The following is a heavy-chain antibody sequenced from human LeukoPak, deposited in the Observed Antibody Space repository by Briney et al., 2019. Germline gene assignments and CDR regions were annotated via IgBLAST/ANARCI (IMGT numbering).Heavy chain of an antibody. J-gene: IGHJ4*02. D-gene: IGHD3-10*01. V-gene: IGHV1-69*06. Sequence: GASVKASCKASGGTFSSYAISWVRQAPGQGLEWMGGIIPIFGTANYAQKFQGRVTITADKSTSTAYMELSSLRSEDTAVYYCASNRYYYGSGSYYKPIDYWGQGTLVTVSS. CDR1: GGTFSSYA. CDR2: IIPIFGTA. CDR3: ASNRYYYGSGSYYKPIDY.